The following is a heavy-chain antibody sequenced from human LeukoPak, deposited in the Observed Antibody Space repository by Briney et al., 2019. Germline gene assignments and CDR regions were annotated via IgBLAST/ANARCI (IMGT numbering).Heavy chain of an antibody. CDR2: INHGGST. J-gene: IGHJ6*02. V-gene: IGHV4-34*01. D-gene: IGHD3-22*01. CDR3: ARAAPKYYYDSSGYYSRYYYYGMDV. CDR1: GGSFSGYY. Sequence: SETLSLTCAVYGGSFSGYYWSWIRQPPGKGLEWSGEINHGGSTNYNPSLKSRVTISVDTSKNQFSLKLSSVTAADTAVYYCARAAPKYYYDSSGYYSRYYYYGMDVWGQGTTVTVSS.